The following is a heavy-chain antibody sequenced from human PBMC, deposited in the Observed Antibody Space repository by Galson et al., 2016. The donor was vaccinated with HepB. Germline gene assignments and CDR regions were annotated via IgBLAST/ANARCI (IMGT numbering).Heavy chain of an antibody. CDR1: GVSFSNYW. CDR3: ARGQFGVWSGDRWFDP. D-gene: IGHD3-3*01. J-gene: IGHJ5*02. Sequence: SLRLSCAASGVSFSNYWMHWIRQSQGKGLVWVSRIKGDGTKKDYADSVKGRFTISRDNAKNTLYLQMNSLRAEDTAVYYCARGQFGVWSGDRWFDPWGQGTQVTVSS. V-gene: IGHV3-74*01. CDR2: IKGDGTKK.